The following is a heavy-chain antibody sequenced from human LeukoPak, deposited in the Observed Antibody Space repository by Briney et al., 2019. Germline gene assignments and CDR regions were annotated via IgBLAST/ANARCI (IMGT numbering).Heavy chain of an antibody. CDR1: GIVFSRTA. Sequence: GGSLRLSCTASGIVFSRTAVNWARQSPGRGLEWLSAISGGGERTLYADSVKGRFTISRDNSKNMAYLQMNSLRADDTAIYYCGKDGGQYSSGPEFDPRGQGALVTVSS. V-gene: IGHV3-23*01. CDR3: GKDGGQYSSGPEFDP. J-gene: IGHJ5*02. D-gene: IGHD6-19*01. CDR2: ISGGGERT.